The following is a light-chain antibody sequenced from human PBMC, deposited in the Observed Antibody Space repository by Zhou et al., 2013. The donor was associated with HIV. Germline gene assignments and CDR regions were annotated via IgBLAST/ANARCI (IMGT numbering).Light chain of an antibody. CDR3: QQYKIYPLT. CDR1: QSIGRW. CDR2: KAS. V-gene: IGKV1-5*03. J-gene: IGKJ4*01. Sequence: DIQMTQSPSTLSASMGARVTITCRASQSIGRWLAWYQQKPGKAPTLLIYKASILQVEVPSRFSGSGSGTEFSLTISSLQPDDFATYYCQQYKIYPLTFGGGTKVEIK.